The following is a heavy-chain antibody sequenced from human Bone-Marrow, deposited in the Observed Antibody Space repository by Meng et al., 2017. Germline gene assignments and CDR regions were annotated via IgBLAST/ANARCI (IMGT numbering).Heavy chain of an antibody. Sequence: GGSLRLSCAASGFPFSSYAMHWVRQAPGKGLEWVAVISYDGSNKYYPDSVKGRFTISRDNSKNTLYLQMNSLRAEDTAVYYCARVQGIAAAGQYYFDYWGQGTLVTVSS. V-gene: IGHV3-30*04. CDR2: ISYDGSNK. D-gene: IGHD6-13*01. J-gene: IGHJ4*02. CDR1: GFPFSSYA. CDR3: ARVQGIAAAGQYYFDY.